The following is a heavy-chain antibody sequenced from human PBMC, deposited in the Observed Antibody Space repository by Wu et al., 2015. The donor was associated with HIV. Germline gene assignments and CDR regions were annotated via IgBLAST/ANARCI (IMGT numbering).Heavy chain of an antibody. D-gene: IGHD3-10*01. CDR2: VNSRSGET. CDR3: ARGVTSGSGSYYVWFDP. Sequence: QVFLVESGAEVRAPGASVKVSCRASGYIFINYFIQWVRQTPGKGLEWMGWVNSRSGETFYAQRFQGRVTMTRNTSTTTAYMELSSLRYEDTAVYYCARGVTSGSGSYYVWFDPWGQGTLVTVSX. CDR1: GYIFINYF. V-gene: IGHV1-2*02. J-gene: IGHJ5*02.